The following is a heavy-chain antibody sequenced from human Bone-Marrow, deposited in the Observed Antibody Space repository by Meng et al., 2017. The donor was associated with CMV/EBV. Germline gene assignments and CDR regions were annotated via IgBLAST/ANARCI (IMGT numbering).Heavy chain of an antibody. CDR2: IYYSGST. D-gene: IGHD5-18*01. J-gene: IGHJ6*02. CDR1: GGSISSGGYY. Sequence: SETLSLTCTVSGGSISSGGYYWSWIRQHPGKGLEWIGYIYYSGSTYYNPSLKSRVTISVDTSKNQFSLKLSSVTAADTAVYYCASEFLRGYSSKGYGMDVWGQGTTVTVSS. CDR3: ASEFLRGYSSKGYGMDV. V-gene: IGHV4-31*03.